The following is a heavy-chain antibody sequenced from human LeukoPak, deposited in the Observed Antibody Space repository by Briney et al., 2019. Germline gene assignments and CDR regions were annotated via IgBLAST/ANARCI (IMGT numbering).Heavy chain of an antibody. J-gene: IGHJ4*02. V-gene: IGHV3-30*02. Sequence: GGSLRLSCAASGFTFSSYGMHWVRQAPGKGLEWVAFIRYDGSHKYYADSVKGRFTISRDNSKNTLYLQMNSLRAEDTAVYYCASRNSLFIWGQGTLVTVSS. CDR3: ASRNSLFI. D-gene: IGHD4-23*01. CDR2: IRYDGSHK. CDR1: GFTFSSYG.